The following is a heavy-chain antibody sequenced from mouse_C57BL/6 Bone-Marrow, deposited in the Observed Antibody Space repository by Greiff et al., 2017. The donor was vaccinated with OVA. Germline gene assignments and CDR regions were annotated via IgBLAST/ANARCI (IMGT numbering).Heavy chain of an antibody. CDR3: ARPPITTVVALWAGDY. Sequence: EVQRVESGGDLVKPGGSLKLSCAASGFTFSSYGMSWVRQTPDKRLEWVATISSGGSYTYYPDSVKGRFTISRDNAKNTLYLQMSSLKSEDTAMYYCARPPITTVVALWAGDYWGQGTSVTVSS. CDR2: ISSGGSYT. D-gene: IGHD1-1*01. CDR1: GFTFSSYG. V-gene: IGHV5-6*01. J-gene: IGHJ4*01.